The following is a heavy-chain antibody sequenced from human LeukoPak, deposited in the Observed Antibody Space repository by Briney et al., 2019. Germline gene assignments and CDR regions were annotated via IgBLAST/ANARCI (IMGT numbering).Heavy chain of an antibody. Sequence: SQTLSLTCTVSGGSISSGSYYWSWIRQPAGKGLEWIGRIYTSGSTNYNPSLKSRVTISVDTSKNQFSLKLSSVTAADTAVYYCARVLRYFDWRGDGMDAWGQGTTVTVSS. D-gene: IGHD3-9*01. CDR3: ARVLRYFDWRGDGMDA. J-gene: IGHJ6*02. CDR1: GGSISSGSYY. V-gene: IGHV4-61*02. CDR2: IYTSGST.